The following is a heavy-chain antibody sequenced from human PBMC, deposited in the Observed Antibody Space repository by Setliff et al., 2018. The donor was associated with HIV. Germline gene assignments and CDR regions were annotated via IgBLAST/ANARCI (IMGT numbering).Heavy chain of an antibody. CDR3: ARGDGYRAYDAYYDTRMDV. CDR1: GAPISSYY. V-gene: IGHV4-59*01. D-gene: IGHD5-12*01. Sequence: PSETLSLTCKVSGAPISSYYWNWIRQPPGKGLEWIGYIYNSGYTNYKPSLKSRVTISLDTSKNQFSLNLRSVTAADTAVYYCARGDGYRAYDAYYDTRMDVWGQGITVTVSS. J-gene: IGHJ6*02. CDR2: IYNSGYT.